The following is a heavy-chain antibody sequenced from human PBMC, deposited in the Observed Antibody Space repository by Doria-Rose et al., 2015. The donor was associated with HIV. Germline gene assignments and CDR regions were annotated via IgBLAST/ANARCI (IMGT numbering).Heavy chain of an antibody. CDR2: IFSDDER. CDR3: ARIKSSRWYHKYYFDF. CDR1: GVSLSSPGMG. J-gene: IGHJ4*02. Sequence: ESGPVLVKPTETLTLTCTVSGVSLSSPGMGVSWIRQPPGKALEWPANIFSDDERSYKTSLKSRLTISRGTSKSQVVLTMTAMDPVDTATYYCARIKSSRWYHKYYFDFWGQGTLVIVSA. D-gene: IGHD6-13*01. V-gene: IGHV2-26*01.